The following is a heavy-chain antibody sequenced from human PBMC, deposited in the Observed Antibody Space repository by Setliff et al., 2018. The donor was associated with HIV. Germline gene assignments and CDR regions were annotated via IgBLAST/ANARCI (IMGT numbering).Heavy chain of an antibody. Sequence: PGESLKISCKGSGYSFTSYWIGWVRQMPGKGLEWMGIIYPGDSDTRYSPSFQGQVTFSADKSISAVYLQWDSLKASDSAIYYCARAPRSPLRWRDNLLSSSSFFMDVWGKGTTVTVSS. CDR2: IYPGDSDT. J-gene: IGHJ6*03. CDR1: GYSFTSYW. CDR3: ARAPRSPLRWRDNLLSSSSFFMDV. D-gene: IGHD2-21*01. V-gene: IGHV5-51*01.